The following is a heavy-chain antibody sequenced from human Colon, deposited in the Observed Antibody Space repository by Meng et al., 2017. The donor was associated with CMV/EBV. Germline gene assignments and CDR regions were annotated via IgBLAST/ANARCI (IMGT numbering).Heavy chain of an antibody. CDR2: VSDSGGRT. J-gene: IGHJ6*02. D-gene: IGHD2-2*01. CDR3: AGRAIVVVPGYYYYYGMDV. V-gene: IGHV3-23*01. CDR1: GFTFSSSS. Sequence: GESLKISCVASGFTFSSSSMAWVRQAPGKGLEWVSTVSDSGGRTYYADSVKGRFTISRDNSRNILYLQMNTLRAEDTAMYYCAGRAIVVVPGYYYYYGMDVWGQGTTVTVSS.